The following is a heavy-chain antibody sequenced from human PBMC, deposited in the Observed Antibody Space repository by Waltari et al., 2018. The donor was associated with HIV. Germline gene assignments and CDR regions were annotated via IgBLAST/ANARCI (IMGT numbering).Heavy chain of an antibody. Sequence: QVQLVQSGAEVKKPGASVKVSCKASGYTFTGYYMHWVRQAPGQGLEWMGRINPNSGGTNYAQKCQGRVTMTRDTSISTAYMELSRLRSDDTAVYYCASSIAAAGSNAFDIWGQGTMVTVSS. CDR2: INPNSGGT. CDR1: GYTFTGYY. CDR3: ASSIAAAGSNAFDI. J-gene: IGHJ3*02. V-gene: IGHV1-2*06. D-gene: IGHD6-13*01.